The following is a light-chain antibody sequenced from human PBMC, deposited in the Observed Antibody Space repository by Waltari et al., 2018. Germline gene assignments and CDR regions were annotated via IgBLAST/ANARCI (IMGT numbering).Light chain of an antibody. CDR2: QDN. V-gene: IGLV3-1*01. Sequence: SFELTQPTSVSVSPGQTASIPCSGDKPGDTPVCWYQQKPGQSPVAVIYQDNRRPSGIPERFSGSNSGNTATLTISGTQAMDEADYFCQAWDTTTGVFGGGTKLTVL. CDR1: KPGDTP. J-gene: IGLJ2*01. CDR3: QAWDTTTGV.